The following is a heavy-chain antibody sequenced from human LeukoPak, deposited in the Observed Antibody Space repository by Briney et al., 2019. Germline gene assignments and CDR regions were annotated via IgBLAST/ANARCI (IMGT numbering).Heavy chain of an antibody. D-gene: IGHD3-10*01. J-gene: IGHJ4*02. V-gene: IGHV3-49*04. CDR2: IRSKAYGGTT. Sequence: PGRSLRLSCTASGFTFGDYAMSWVRQAPGKGLEWVGFIRSKAYGGTTEYAASVKGRFTISRDDSKSIAYLQMNSLKTEDTAVYYCIREAWYGSGSYYEKVFVYWGQGTLVTVSS. CDR3: IREAWYGSGSYYEKVFVY. CDR1: GFTFGDYA.